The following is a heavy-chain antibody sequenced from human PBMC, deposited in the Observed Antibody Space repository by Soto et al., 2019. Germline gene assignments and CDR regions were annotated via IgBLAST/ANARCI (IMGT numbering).Heavy chain of an antibody. CDR1: GFTFDDYA. CDR2: ISGDGGST. Sequence: GGSLRLSCAASGFTFDDYAVHWVRQAPGKGLEWVSLISGDGGSTYYADSVKGRFTISRDNSKNSLYLQMNSLRTEDTALYYCATAYCGGDCYDAFDIWGQGTMVTVSS. D-gene: IGHD2-21*02. J-gene: IGHJ3*02. CDR3: ATAYCGGDCYDAFDI. V-gene: IGHV3-43*02.